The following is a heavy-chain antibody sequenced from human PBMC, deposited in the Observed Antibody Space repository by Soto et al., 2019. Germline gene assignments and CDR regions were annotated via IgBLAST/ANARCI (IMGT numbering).Heavy chain of an antibody. CDR1: GYSISSGYF. D-gene: IGHD3-16*01. J-gene: IGHJ5*02. Sequence: NPSETLSLTCAVSGYSISSGYFWGWIRQPPGKGLEWIGSIYHSGSTYYNPSLKSRVTVSVDTSKNQFSLKLSSVTAADTAVYYCARDQFGFDGRRPIGSIWFDPWGQGTLVTVSS. CDR3: ARDQFGFDGRRPIGSIWFDP. CDR2: IYHSGST. V-gene: IGHV4-38-2*02.